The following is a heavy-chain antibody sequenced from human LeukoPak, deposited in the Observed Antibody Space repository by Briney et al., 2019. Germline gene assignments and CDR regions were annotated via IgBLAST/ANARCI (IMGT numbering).Heavy chain of an antibody. CDR3: AASYYYGSGSALDY. Sequence: GGSLRLSCAASGFTFSSYAMSWVRQAPGKGLEWVSAISGSGGSTYYADSVKGRFTISRDNAKNSLYLQMNSLRAEDTAVYYCAASYYYGSGSALDYWGQGTLVTVSS. V-gene: IGHV3-23*01. J-gene: IGHJ4*02. CDR1: GFTFSSYA. CDR2: ISGSGGST. D-gene: IGHD3-10*01.